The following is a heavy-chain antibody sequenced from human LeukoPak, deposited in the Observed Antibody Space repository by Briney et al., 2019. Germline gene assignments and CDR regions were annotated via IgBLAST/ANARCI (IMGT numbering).Heavy chain of an antibody. CDR1: GFTFDDYA. V-gene: IGHV3-9*01. D-gene: IGHD6-19*01. J-gene: IGHJ4*02. CDR2: ISWNSGSI. Sequence: GGSLRLSCAASGFTFDDYAMHWVRQAPGKGLEWVSGISWNSGSIGYADSVKGRFTISRDNAKNSLYLQMNSLRVEDTALYYCAKDISPQWPGLDYWGQGTLVTVSS. CDR3: AKDISPQWPGLDY.